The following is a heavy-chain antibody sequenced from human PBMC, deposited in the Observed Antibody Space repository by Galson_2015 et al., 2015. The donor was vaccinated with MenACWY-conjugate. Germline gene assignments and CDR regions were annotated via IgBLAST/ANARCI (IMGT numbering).Heavy chain of an antibody. V-gene: IGHV4-4*02. J-gene: IGHJ4*02. CDR3: ARVHRVATCFDN. D-gene: IGHD5-12*01. Sequence: YNPSLKSRVIISVDNSKNWFSLKLSSVTAADTAVYYCARVHRVATCFDNWGQGTLVIVSS.